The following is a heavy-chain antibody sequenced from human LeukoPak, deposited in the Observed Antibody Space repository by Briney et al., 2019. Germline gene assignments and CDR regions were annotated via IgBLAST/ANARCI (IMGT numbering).Heavy chain of an antibody. Sequence: ASVKVSCKASGYTFTGYYMHWVRQAPGQGLEWMGWINPNSGGTNYAQKFQGRVTMTRDTSISTAYMELSRLRSDDTAVYYCATGLGGLLWFGEFPYWGQGTLVTVSS. CDR3: ATGLGGLLWFGEFPY. CDR2: INPNSGGT. D-gene: IGHD3-10*01. V-gene: IGHV1-2*02. J-gene: IGHJ4*02. CDR1: GYTFTGYY.